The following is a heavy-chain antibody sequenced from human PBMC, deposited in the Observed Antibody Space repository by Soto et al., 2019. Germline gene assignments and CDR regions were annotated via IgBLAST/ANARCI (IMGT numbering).Heavy chain of an antibody. Sequence: QVQLVESGGGVVQPGRSLRLSCAASGFTFSSYAMHWVRQAPGKGLEWVAVISYDGRNKNYADSVKGRFTISRDNSKNTLYLKMNSRRVEDTDVYYCAREVEGLDYWGQGTLGTVSS. V-gene: IGHV3-30*04. CDR1: GFTFSSYA. CDR2: ISYDGRNK. J-gene: IGHJ4*02. D-gene: IGHD2-15*01. CDR3: AREVEGLDY.